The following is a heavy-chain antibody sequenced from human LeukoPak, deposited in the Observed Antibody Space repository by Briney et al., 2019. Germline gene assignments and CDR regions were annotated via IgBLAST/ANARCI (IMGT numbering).Heavy chain of an antibody. J-gene: IGHJ5*02. CDR1: GGSIGNYY. D-gene: IGHD3-9*01. CDR2: IYTTGST. CDR3: ARPLVLRYFDWSRGWFDP. V-gene: IGHV4-4*07. Sequence: SETLSLTCTVSGGSIGNYYWSWIRQPAGKTLEWIGRIYTTGSTNYNPSLKSRVTMSVDTSKKQFSLKLSSVTAADTAVYYCARPLVLRYFDWSRGWFDPWGQGTLVTVSS.